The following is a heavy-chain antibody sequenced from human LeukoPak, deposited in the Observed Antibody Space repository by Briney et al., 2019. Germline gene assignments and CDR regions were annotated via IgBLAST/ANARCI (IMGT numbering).Heavy chain of an antibody. D-gene: IGHD1-1*01. Sequence: GGSLRLSCAASGFTFSSYAMSWVRQAPGKGLEWVSAISGSGGSTYYADSVKGRFTISRDNSKNTLYLQMNSLRDEDTAVYYCAKLLGVLERYFDYWGQGTLVTVSS. V-gene: IGHV3-23*01. CDR2: ISGSGGST. CDR3: AKLLGVLERYFDY. CDR1: GFTFSSYA. J-gene: IGHJ4*02.